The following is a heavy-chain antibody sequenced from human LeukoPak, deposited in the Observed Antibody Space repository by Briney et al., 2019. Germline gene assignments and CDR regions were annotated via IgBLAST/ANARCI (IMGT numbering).Heavy chain of an antibody. J-gene: IGHJ6*02. CDR2: ISYDGSNK. D-gene: IGHD1-1*01. V-gene: IGHV3-30*03. Sequence: GRSLRLSCAASGFTFSSYGMHWVRQAPGKGLEWVAVISYDGSNKYYADSVKGRFTISRDNSKNTLYLQMNSLRAEDTAVYYCARDLQLRIESMDVWGQGTTVTVSS. CDR3: ARDLQLRIESMDV. CDR1: GFTFSSYG.